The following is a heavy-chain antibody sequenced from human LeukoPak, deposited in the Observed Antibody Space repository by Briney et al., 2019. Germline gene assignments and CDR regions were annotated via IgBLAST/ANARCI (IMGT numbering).Heavy chain of an antibody. J-gene: IGHJ4*02. D-gene: IGHD6-19*01. V-gene: IGHV3-21*01. Sequence: GGSLRLSCAASGFTFSSYSMNWVRQAPGKGLEWVSSISSSSSYIYYADSVKGRFTISRDNAKNSLHLQMNSLRAEDTAVYYCARFTAVAGFDYWGQGTLVTVSS. CDR2: ISSSSSYI. CDR3: ARFTAVAGFDY. CDR1: GFTFSSYS.